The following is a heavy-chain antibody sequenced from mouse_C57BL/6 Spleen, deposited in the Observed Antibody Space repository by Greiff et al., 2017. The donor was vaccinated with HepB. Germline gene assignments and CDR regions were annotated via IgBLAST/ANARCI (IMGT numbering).Heavy chain of an antibody. J-gene: IGHJ2*01. CDR1: GYAFSSSW. V-gene: IGHV1-82*01. Sequence: VQLQQSGPELVKPGASVKISCKASGYAFSSSWMNWVKQRPGKGLEWIGRIYPGDGDTNYNGKFKGKATLTADKSSSTAYMQLSSLTSEDSAVYFCARSYYCGSSYDYWGQGTTLTVSS. CDR2: IYPGDGDT. CDR3: ARSYYCGSSYDY. D-gene: IGHD1-1*01.